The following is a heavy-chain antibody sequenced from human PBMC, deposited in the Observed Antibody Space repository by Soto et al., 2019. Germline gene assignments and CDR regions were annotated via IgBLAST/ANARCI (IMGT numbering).Heavy chain of an antibody. Sequence: PGGSLRLSCAASGFTFSSYGMHWVRQAPGKGLEWVAVTSYDGSNKYYADSVKGRFTISRDNSKNTLYLQMNSLRAEDTAVYYCAKDLTDPPPEDGMDVWGQGTTVTVSS. CDR3: AKDLTDPPPEDGMDV. V-gene: IGHV3-30*18. CDR2: TSYDGSNK. CDR1: GFTFSSYG. J-gene: IGHJ6*02.